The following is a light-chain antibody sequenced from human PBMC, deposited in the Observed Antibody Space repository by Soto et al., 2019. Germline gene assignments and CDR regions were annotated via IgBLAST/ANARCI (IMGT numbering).Light chain of an antibody. J-gene: IGKJ1*01. CDR2: GAS. CDR1: QSVSSSY. CDR3: QQDGSSRGT. V-gene: IGKV3-20*01. Sequence: EIVLTQSPGTLSLSPGERATLSCRASQSVSSSYLAWYQQKAGQAPRLLIYGASSRATGIPDRFSGSGSGTDFTLTISRLEPEDFAVYYCQQDGSSRGTFGQGTKVDIK.